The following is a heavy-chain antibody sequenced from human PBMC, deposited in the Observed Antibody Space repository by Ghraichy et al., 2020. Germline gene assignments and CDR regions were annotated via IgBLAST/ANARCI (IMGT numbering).Heavy chain of an antibody. D-gene: IGHD3-10*01. V-gene: IGHV3-7*03. CDR2: INQNGRER. Sequence: GGSLRLSCVASEFTFDRQPMSWVRQAPGKGLEWVANINQNGRERYYVGSVKGRFTISRDNAKSSLYLQMNSLGAEDTAVYYCSSGDTFDIWGQGTMVAVSS. CDR1: EFTFDRQP. J-gene: IGHJ3*02. CDR3: SSGDTFDI.